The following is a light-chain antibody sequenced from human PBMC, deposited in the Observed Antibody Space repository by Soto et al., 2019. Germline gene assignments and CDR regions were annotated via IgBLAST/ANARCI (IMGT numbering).Light chain of an antibody. J-gene: IGKJ3*01. V-gene: IGKV3-20*01. CDR2: SAS. CDR1: QTVSGNY. CDR3: QQYSASPRT. Sequence: PGARATLSCMASQTVSGNYLAWYHQKPGQAPRLLIHSASTRAPGIPDRFSASGAGTDFTLTISRLEPEDSAVYYCQQYSASPRTFGPGTKVDIK.